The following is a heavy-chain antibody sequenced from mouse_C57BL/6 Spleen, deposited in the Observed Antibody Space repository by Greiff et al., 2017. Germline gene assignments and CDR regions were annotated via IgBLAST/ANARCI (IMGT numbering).Heavy chain of an antibody. CDR1: GYTFTSYW. CDR3: ARVQLDD. Sequence: QVQLKQPGAELVKPGASVKLSCKASGYTFTSYWMHWVKQRPGRGLEWIGRIYPNSGGTKYNEKFKSKATLTVDKPSSTAYLQLSSLTSEDSAVYYCARVQLDDWGQGTTLTVSS. D-gene: IGHD4-1*02. V-gene: IGHV1-72*01. J-gene: IGHJ2*01. CDR2: IYPNSGGT.